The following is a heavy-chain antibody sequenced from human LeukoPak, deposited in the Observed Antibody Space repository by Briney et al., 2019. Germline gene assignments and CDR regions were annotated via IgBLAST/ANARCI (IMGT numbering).Heavy chain of an antibody. CDR2: IDPSDSYN. Sequence: GASLQISCKGSGYNFTNYWISWVRQLPGKGLEWMGTIDPSDSYNNYSPSFQGHVTISADKSISTAYLQWSSLKASDTAMYYCARAYSRSRFDYWGRGTLVTVSS. V-gene: IGHV5-10-1*01. D-gene: IGHD6-6*01. CDR3: ARAYSRSRFDY. CDR1: GYNFTNYW. J-gene: IGHJ4*02.